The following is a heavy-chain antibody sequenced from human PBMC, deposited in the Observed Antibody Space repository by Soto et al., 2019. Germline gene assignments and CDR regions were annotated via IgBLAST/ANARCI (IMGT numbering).Heavy chain of an antibody. J-gene: IGHJ4*02. Sequence: PSETLSLTCTVSGGSISSSSYYWGWIRQPPGKGLEWIGSIYYSGSTYYNPSLKSRVTISVDTSKNQFSLKLSSVTAADTAVYYCARVLLRGYEVGAPTQIDYWGQGTLVTVSS. CDR1: GGSISSSSYY. D-gene: IGHD1-26*01. CDR2: IYYSGST. V-gene: IGHV4-39*07. CDR3: ARVLLRGYEVGAPTQIDY.